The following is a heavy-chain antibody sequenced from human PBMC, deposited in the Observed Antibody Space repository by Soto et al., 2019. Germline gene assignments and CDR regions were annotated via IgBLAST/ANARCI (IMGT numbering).Heavy chain of an antibody. D-gene: IGHD5-12*01. J-gene: IGHJ5*02. CDR2: TYLRSKWYN. CDR3: AKGDNLGPKTGYAFDP. V-gene: IGHV6-1*01. Sequence: PSQTLSLTCAISGDSVSSNTASWNRIRQSPSRGLEWLGRTYLRSKWYNDYAVSVKSRIIINPDTSNNQFSLQLNSVTPEDTAVYFCAKGDNLGPKTGYAFDPWGQGIMVTVS. CDR1: GDSVSSNTAS.